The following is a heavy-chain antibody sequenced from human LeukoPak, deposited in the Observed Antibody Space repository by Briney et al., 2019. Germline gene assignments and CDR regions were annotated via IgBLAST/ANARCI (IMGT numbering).Heavy chain of an antibody. D-gene: IGHD3-22*01. CDR3: ARGRITMIVVVNPNWFDP. CDR1: GGSISSGSYY. J-gene: IGHJ5*02. V-gene: IGHV4-61*02. Sequence: SQTLSLTCTVSGGSISSGSYYWSWIRQPAGKGLEWIGRIYTSGSTNYNPSLKSRVTISVDTSKNQFSLKLSSGTAADTAVYYCARGRITMIVVVNPNWFDPWGQGTLVTVSS. CDR2: IYTSGST.